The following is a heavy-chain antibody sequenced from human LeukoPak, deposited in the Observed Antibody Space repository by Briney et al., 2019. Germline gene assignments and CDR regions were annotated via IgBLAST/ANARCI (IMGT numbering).Heavy chain of an antibody. J-gene: IGHJ4*02. CDR1: GYTFTGYY. CDR3: ASAVVGATTGPYFDY. V-gene: IGHV1-2*02. D-gene: IGHD1-26*01. CDR2: INPNSGGT. Sequence: GASVKVSCKASGYTFTGYYMHWVRQAPGQGLEWMGWINPNSGGTNYAQKFQGRVTMTRDTSISTAYMELSRLRSDDTAVYYCASAVVGATTGPYFDYWGQGTLVTVSS.